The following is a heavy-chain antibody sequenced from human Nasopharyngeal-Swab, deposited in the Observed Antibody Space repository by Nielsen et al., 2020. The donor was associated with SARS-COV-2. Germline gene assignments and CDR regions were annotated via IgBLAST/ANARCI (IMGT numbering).Heavy chain of an antibody. CDR1: GFTFSSYS. Sequence: GESLKISCAASGFTFSSYSMNWVRQAPGKGLEWVSSISSSSSYIYYADSVKGRFTISRDNAKNSLYLQMNSLRAEDTAVYYCAKDYYDSSGYHPDAFDIWGQGTMATVSS. CDR2: ISSSSSYI. V-gene: IGHV3-21*04. CDR3: AKDYYDSSGYHPDAFDI. D-gene: IGHD3-22*01. J-gene: IGHJ3*02.